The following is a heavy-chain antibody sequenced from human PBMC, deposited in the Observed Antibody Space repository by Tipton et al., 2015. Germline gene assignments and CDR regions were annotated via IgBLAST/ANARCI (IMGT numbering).Heavy chain of an antibody. CDR3: ARPRGPMIREAFDI. CDR2: ITHSGST. J-gene: IGHJ3*02. Sequence: TLSLTCAVSGGSISSTNWWTWVRQPPGKGLEWIAEITHSGSTNYNPSLKSRVTISVDTSKNQFSLNLSSLTAADTAIYYCARPRGPMIREAFDIWGQGTMVTVSS. V-gene: IGHV4-4*02. D-gene: IGHD3-10*01. CDR1: GGSISSTNW.